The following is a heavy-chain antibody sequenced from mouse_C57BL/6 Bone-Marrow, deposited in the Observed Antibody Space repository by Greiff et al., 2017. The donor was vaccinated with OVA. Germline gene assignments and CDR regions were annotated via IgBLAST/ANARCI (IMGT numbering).Heavy chain of an antibody. CDR1: GYTFTDYY. CDR3: ASYDYDGAY. V-gene: IGHV1-19*01. Sequence: EVQLQQSGPVLVKPGASVKMSCKASGYTFTDYYMNWVKQSHGKSLEWIGVINPYNGGTSYNQKFKGKATLTVDKSSSTAYMELNSLTSEDSAVNYCASYDYDGAYWGQGTLVTVSA. J-gene: IGHJ3*01. CDR2: INPYNGGT. D-gene: IGHD2-4*01.